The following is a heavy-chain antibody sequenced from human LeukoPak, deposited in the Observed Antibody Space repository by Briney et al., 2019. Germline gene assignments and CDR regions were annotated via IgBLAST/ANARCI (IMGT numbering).Heavy chain of an antibody. Sequence: GGSLRLSCAASGFTFSSYEMSWVRQAPGKGLEWVSHISGSGENIYYAGSVKGRFTISRDNTKNLLYLQMNSLRAEDTAVYYCARDWATTWYGEYFDHWGQGTLVTVSS. J-gene: IGHJ4*02. V-gene: IGHV3-48*03. CDR1: GFTFSSYE. D-gene: IGHD3-10*01. CDR2: ISGSGENI. CDR3: ARDWATTWYGEYFDH.